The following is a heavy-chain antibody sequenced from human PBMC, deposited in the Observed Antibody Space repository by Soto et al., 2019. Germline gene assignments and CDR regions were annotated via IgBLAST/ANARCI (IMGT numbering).Heavy chain of an antibody. CDR2: INHSGST. CDR1: GGSFSGYY. Sequence: SETLSLTCAVYGGSFSGYYWSWIRQPPGKGLEWIGEINHSGSTNYNPSLKSRVTISLDTSKNQFSLKLSSVTAADTAVYYCARGQRLNYYGSGSYYNLSWFDPWGQGTLVTVSS. D-gene: IGHD3-10*01. CDR3: ARGQRLNYYGSGSYYNLSWFDP. J-gene: IGHJ5*02. V-gene: IGHV4-34*01.